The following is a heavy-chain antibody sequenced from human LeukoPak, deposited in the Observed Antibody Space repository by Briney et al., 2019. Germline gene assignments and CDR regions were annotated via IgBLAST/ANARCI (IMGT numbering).Heavy chain of an antibody. CDR2: ISSSSSYI. D-gene: IGHD3-22*01. CDR1: GFTFSSYS. CDR3: AREAYYYDSSGYYDHFDY. J-gene: IGHJ4*02. V-gene: IGHV3-21*01. Sequence: GGSLRLSCAASGFTFSSYSMNWVRQAPGKGLEWVSSISSSSSYIYYADSVKGRFTISRDNAKNSLYLQMNSLRAEDTAVYYCAREAYYYDSSGYYDHFDYWGQGTLVTVSS.